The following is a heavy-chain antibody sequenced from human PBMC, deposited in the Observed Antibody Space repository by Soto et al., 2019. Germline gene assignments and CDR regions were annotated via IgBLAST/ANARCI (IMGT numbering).Heavy chain of an antibody. CDR3: ARDWRPYDSGTYYNVYYFDS. CDR2: IYYSGST. J-gene: IGHJ4*02. D-gene: IGHD3-10*01. Sequence: SETLSLTCTASGGSISSSSYYWGWIRQPPGKGLEWIGSIYYSGSTYYNPSLKSRVTISVDTSKNQFSLKLSSVTAADTAVYYCARDWRPYDSGTYYNVYYFDSWGQGTLVT. CDR1: GGSISSSSYY. V-gene: IGHV4-39*02.